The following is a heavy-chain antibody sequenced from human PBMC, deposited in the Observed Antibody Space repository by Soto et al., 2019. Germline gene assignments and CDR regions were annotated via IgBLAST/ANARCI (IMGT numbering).Heavy chain of an antibody. V-gene: IGHV3-33*08. J-gene: IGHJ4*02. CDR3: ASGEKKTNYYDSSGYDFDY. D-gene: IGHD3-22*01. Sequence: GGSLRLSCAASGFTFSSYGMHWVRQAPGKGLEWVAVIWYDGSNKYYADSVKGRFTISRDNSKNTLYLQMNSLRAEDTAVYYCASGEKKTNYYDSSGYDFDYWGQGTLVTVSS. CDR1: GFTFSSYG. CDR2: IWYDGSNK.